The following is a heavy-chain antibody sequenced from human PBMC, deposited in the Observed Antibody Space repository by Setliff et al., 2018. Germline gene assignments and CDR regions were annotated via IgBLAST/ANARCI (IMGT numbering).Heavy chain of an antibody. D-gene: IGHD2-2*01. CDR1: GYTFTNYG. V-gene: IGHV1-18*01. Sequence: ASVKVSCKASGYTFTNYGINWVRQAPGQGLEWMGWISGFNSYTQYSQKFKGRVIMTTDTSAKTAYMDLRSLRSDDTAVYYCERLVRYCSTTSCQRTSGDDFWGLGTLVTVSS. J-gene: IGHJ4*02. CDR2: ISGFNSYT. CDR3: ERLVRYCSTTSCQRTSGDDF.